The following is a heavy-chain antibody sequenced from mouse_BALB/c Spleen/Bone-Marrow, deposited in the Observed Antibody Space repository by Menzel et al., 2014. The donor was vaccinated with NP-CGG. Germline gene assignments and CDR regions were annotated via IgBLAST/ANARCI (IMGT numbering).Heavy chain of an antibody. D-gene: IGHD2-12*01. Sequence: EVKLMESGGGLVKLGGSLKLSCAASGFTFSSYYMSWVRQTPEKRLELVAAINSNGGSTYYPDTVKGRFTISRDNAKNTLYLQMSSLKSEDTALYYCARLGNDDAMDNWGQGTSVTVSS. CDR2: INSNGGST. V-gene: IGHV5-6-2*01. CDR3: ARLGNDDAMDN. J-gene: IGHJ4*01. CDR1: GFTFSSYY.